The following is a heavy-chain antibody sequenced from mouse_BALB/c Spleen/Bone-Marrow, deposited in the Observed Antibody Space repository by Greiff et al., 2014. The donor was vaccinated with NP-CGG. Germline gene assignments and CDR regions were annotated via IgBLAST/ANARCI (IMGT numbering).Heavy chain of an antibody. CDR2: INPSNGGT. J-gene: IGHJ1*01. V-gene: IGHV1S81*02. D-gene: IGHD2-1*01. CDR3: TRSYYGNYFDV. CDR1: GYTFTSYY. Sequence: VQLQESGAELVEPGASVKLSCKASGYTFTSYYMYWGKQRPGQGLEWIGEINPSNGGTNFNEKFKSKATLTVDKSSSTAYMQLSSLTSEDSAVYYCTRSYYGNYFDVWGAGTTVTVSS.